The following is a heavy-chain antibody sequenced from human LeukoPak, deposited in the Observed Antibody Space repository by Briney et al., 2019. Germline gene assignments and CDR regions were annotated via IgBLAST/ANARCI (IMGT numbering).Heavy chain of an antibody. V-gene: IGHV1-58*01. D-gene: IGHD4-23*01. J-gene: IGHJ4*02. CDR2: IVIGSGNT. CDR3: AADMGGLRWRRGESFDY. Sequence: SVKVSCKASGFTFTRSAVQWVRQARGQRLEWIGWIVIGSGNTNYAQKFQERATITRDMSTSTAYMELRSLRSEDTAVYYCAADMGGLRWRRGESFDYWGQGTLVTVSS. CDR1: GFTFTRSA.